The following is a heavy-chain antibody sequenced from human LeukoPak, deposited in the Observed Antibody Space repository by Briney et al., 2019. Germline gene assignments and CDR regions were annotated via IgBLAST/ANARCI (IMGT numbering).Heavy chain of an antibody. CDR2: ISGSGDNT. J-gene: IGHJ4*02. D-gene: IGHD3-22*01. CDR3: AKGSYYDSSGSFYFDY. Sequence: PGGSLRLSCAASGFTFSSNAMSWVRQAPGKGLEWVSGISGSGDNTYYADSVKGRFTISRDNSKNTLYVQVNSLETEDTAAYYCAKGSYYDSSGSFYFDYWGQGTLVTVSS. CDR1: GFTFSSNA. V-gene: IGHV3-23*01.